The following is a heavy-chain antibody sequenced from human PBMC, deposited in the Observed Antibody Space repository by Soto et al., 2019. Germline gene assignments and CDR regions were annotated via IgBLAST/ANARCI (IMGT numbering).Heavy chain of an antibody. CDR3: ARQIYDSDTGPNFQYYFDS. CDR1: GYSFTSYW. Sequence: PGESLKISCKGSGYSFTSYWTTWVRQKPGKGLEWMGRIDPSDSQTYYSPSFRGHVTISVTKSITTVFLQWSSLRASDTAMYYCARQIYDSDTGPNFQYYFDSWGQGTPVTVSS. CDR2: IDPSDSQT. J-gene: IGHJ4*02. V-gene: IGHV5-10-1*01. D-gene: IGHD3-22*01.